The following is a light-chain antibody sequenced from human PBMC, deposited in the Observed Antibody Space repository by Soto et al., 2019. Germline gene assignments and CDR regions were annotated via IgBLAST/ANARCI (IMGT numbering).Light chain of an antibody. Sequence: QSVLTQPASVSGSPGQSITISCTGTSSDVGGYNYVSWYQQHPGKAPKLMIYDVSNRPSGVSNRFSGSKSGNTAPLTISGLQAEHEADYYCSSYTSSIYVVFGGGTKVTVL. V-gene: IGLV2-14*01. J-gene: IGLJ2*01. CDR2: DVS. CDR1: SSDVGGYNY. CDR3: SSYTSSIYVV.